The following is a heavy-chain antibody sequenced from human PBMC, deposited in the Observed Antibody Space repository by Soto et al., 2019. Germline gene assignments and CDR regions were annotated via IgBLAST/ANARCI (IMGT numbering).Heavy chain of an antibody. CDR1: GGSVSSGSYY. J-gene: IGHJ5*02. Sequence: QVQLQESGPGLVKPSETLSLTCTVSGGSVSSGSYYWSWIRQPPGKGLEWIGYIYYSGSTNYNPSLKSRVTISVDTSKNQFSLKLSSVTAADTAVYYCASMYDFWSGYPKPSNWFDPWGQGTLVTVS. CDR3: ASMYDFWSGYPKPSNWFDP. CDR2: IYYSGST. V-gene: IGHV4-61*01. D-gene: IGHD3-3*01.